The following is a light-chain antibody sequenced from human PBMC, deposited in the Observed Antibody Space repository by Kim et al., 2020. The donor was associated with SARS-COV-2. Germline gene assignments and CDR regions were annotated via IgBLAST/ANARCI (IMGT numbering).Light chain of an antibody. Sequence: SGTPDQTASITCSGDKLGDKYVCWYQQKPGQSPVLVLYQDDKRPSGIPERFSGSNAGNIATLTISGTQAMDEGDYYCQAWDSGTGVFGGGTQLTVL. CDR3: QAWDSGTGV. CDR2: QDD. V-gene: IGLV3-1*01. J-gene: IGLJ3*02. CDR1: KLGDKY.